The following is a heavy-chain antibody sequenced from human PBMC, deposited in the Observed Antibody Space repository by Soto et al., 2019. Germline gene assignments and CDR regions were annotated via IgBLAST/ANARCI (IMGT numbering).Heavy chain of an antibody. V-gene: IGHV3-53*01. J-gene: IGHJ1*01. CDR1: GFTVSTNY. D-gene: IGHD3-22*01. CDR2: TYRGGST. CDR3: ATLGDYYDSSGPYRNGYFQH. Sequence: EVQLVESGGGLIQPGGSLRLSCAASGFTVSTNYMSWVRQAPGKGLEWVSVTYRGGSTYYADSVKGRFTISRDNSKNTLYLQMNSLRAEDTAVYYCATLGDYYDSSGPYRNGYFQHWGQGTLVTVSS.